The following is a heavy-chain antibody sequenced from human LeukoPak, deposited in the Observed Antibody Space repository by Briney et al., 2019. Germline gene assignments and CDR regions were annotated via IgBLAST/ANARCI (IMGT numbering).Heavy chain of an antibody. CDR3: AKAAYGSGDY. CDR2: IWYGGSNK. J-gene: IGHJ4*02. CDR1: GFTFNSYG. D-gene: IGHD3-10*01. V-gene: IGHV3-33*06. Sequence: PGGSLRLSCAASGFTFNSYGMHWVRQAPGKGLEWEAVIWYGGSNKYYADSVKGRFTISRDNSKNMLYLQMNSLRAEDTAVYYCAKAAYGSGDYWGQGTLVTVSS.